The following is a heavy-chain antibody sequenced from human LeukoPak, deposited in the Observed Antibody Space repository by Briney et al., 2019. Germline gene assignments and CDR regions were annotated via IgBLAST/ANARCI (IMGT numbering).Heavy chain of an antibody. CDR2: ISISGSTI. CDR3: ARTLRRITMIVVVIPFDY. CDR1: GFTFSSYE. J-gene: IGHJ4*02. D-gene: IGHD3-22*01. Sequence: GGSLRLSCAASGFTFSSYEMNWVREAPGKGLEWVSYISISGSTIYYADSVKGRFTISRDNAKNSLYLQMNSLRAEDTAVYYCARTLRRITMIVVVIPFDYWGQGTLVNVSS. V-gene: IGHV3-48*03.